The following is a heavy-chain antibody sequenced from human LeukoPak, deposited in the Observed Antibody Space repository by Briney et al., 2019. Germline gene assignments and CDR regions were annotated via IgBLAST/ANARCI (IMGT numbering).Heavy chain of an antibody. D-gene: IGHD6-19*01. J-gene: IGHJ4*02. CDR3: ARDRGSGWASQYYFDY. V-gene: IGHV4-34*01. CDR1: GGSFSGYY. CDR2: INHSGST. Sequence: SETLSPTCAVYGGSFSGYYWSWIRQPPGKGLEWIGEINHSGSTNYNPSLKSRVTISVDTSKNQFSLKLSSVTAADTAVYYCARDRGSGWASQYYFDYWGQGTLVTVSS.